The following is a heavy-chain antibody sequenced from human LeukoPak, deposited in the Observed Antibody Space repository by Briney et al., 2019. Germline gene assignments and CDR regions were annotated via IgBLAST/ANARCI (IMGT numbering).Heavy chain of an antibody. V-gene: IGHV4-38-2*02. Sequence: SETLSLTCTVSGYSISSGYYWSWIRQPPGKGLEWIGEINHSGSTNYNPSLKSRVTISVDTSKNQFSLKLSSVTAADTAVYYCARGPGELTYNWFDPWGQGTLVTVSS. CDR2: INHSGST. CDR1: GYSISSGYY. J-gene: IGHJ5*02. D-gene: IGHD1-26*01. CDR3: ARGPGELTYNWFDP.